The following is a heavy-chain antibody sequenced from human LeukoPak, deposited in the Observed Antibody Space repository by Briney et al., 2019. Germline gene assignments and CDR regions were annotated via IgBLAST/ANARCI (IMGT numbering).Heavy chain of an antibody. D-gene: IGHD2-2*01. CDR1: GFTFSSFG. CDR3: ARDPQGDVVVPTANYGIDV. V-gene: IGHV3-30*03. CDR2: ISFDGSSK. J-gene: IGHJ6*02. Sequence: GRSLRLSCEAPGFTFSSFGMQWVRQAPGEGLEWVAVISFDGSSKHYANSEKGRFTISRDNSKNTLYLQMNSLRAEDTTVYYCARDPQGDVVVPTANYGIDVWGQGTTVTVSS.